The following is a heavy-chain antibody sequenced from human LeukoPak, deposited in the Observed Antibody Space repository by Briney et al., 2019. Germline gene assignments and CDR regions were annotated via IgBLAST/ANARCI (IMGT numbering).Heavy chain of an antibody. Sequence: SQTLSLTCAISGDSVSSNSAAWNWIRRSPSRGLEWLGRTYYRSKWYNDYAVSVKSRITINPDTSKNQFSLQLTSVTAADTAVYYCARHNIASDGARLFDFWGRGTLVAVSS. J-gene: IGHJ4*02. CDR3: ARHNIASDGARLFDF. D-gene: IGHD4-17*01. CDR1: GDSVSSNSAA. V-gene: IGHV6-1*01. CDR2: TYYRSKWYN.